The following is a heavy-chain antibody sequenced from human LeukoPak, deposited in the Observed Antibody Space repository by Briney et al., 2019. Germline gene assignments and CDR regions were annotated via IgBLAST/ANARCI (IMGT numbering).Heavy chain of an antibody. V-gene: IGHV3-23*01. CDR1: GFTFTTNA. D-gene: IGHD5-12*01. J-gene: IGHJ4*02. Sequence: GGSLRLSCAASGFTFTTNAMSWVRQAPGKGLEWVSAISGRTGATYYADSEKGRFTISRDNSKSTLYLQMDSLRAEDTAVYYCAKCGNSGCHLIDYWGQGTLVSVSS. CDR3: AKCGNSGCHLIDY. CDR2: ISGRTGAT.